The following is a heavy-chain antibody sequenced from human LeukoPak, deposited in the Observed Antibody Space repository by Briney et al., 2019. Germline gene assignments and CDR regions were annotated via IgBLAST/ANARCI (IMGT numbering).Heavy chain of an antibody. CDR2: IKQDGSEK. D-gene: IGHD3-16*01. CDR1: GFTFSSYW. J-gene: IGHJ6*04. CDR3: AREAPLVPFFLRCMDV. Sequence: PGGSLRLSCAASGFTFSSYWMSWVRQAPGKGLEWVANIKQDGSEKYYVDSVKGRFTISRDNTKNSLYLQMNSLRAEDTAVYYCAREAPLVPFFLRCMDVWGKGTTVTVSS. V-gene: IGHV3-7*03.